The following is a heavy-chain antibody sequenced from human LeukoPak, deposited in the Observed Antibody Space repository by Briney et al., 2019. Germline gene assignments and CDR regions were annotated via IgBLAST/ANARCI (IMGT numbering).Heavy chain of an antibody. V-gene: IGHV3-48*02. CDR1: GFTFSNYA. J-gene: IGHJ6*03. CDR2: ISSSSSTI. CDR3: KGSSWYNYYYMDV. D-gene: IGHD6-13*01. Sequence: GGSLRLSCAASGFTFSNYAMNWVRQAPGKGLEWVSYISSSSSTIYYADSMKGRFTISRDNANNSLYLQMNSLRDEDTAVYYCKGSSWYNYYYMDVWGKGTTVTVSS.